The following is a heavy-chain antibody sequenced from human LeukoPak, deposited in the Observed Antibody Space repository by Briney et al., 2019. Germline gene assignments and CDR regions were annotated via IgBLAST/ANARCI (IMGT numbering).Heavy chain of an antibody. V-gene: IGHV3-23*01. CDR1: GFTFSSYA. J-gene: IGHJ4*02. CDR3: AKAHYDFWSGYYRYFDY. D-gene: IGHD3-3*01. Sequence: GGSLRLSCAASGFTFSSYAMRWVRQAPGKGLEWVSAISGSGGSPYYADSVKGRFTISRDNSKNTLYLQMNSLRAEDTAVYYCAKAHYDFWSGYYRYFDYWGQGTLVTVSS. CDR2: ISGSGGSP.